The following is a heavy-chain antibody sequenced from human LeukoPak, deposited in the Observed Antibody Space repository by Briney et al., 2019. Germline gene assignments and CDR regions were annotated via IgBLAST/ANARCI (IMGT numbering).Heavy chain of an antibody. CDR3: AREYGDYANAFDI. Sequence: GASVKVSCKAPGGTFSSYAISWVRQAPGQGLEWMGRIIPILGIANYAQKFQGRVTITADKSTSTAYMELSSLRSEDTAVYYCAREYGDYANAFDIWGQGTMVTVSS. V-gene: IGHV1-69*04. D-gene: IGHD4-17*01. J-gene: IGHJ3*02. CDR2: IIPILGIA. CDR1: GGTFSSYA.